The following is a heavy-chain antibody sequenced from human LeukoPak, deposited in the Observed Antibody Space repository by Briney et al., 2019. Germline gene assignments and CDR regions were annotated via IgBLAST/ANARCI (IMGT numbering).Heavy chain of an antibody. CDR1: GFTFDDYG. CDR2: ISGSGGST. CDR3: TTDGVGVEGATYDN. J-gene: IGHJ4*02. D-gene: IGHD1-26*01. V-gene: IGHV3-23*01. Sequence: GGSLRLSCAASGFTFDDYGMSWVRQAPGKGLEWVSAISGSGGSTYYADSVKGRFTISRDKSKNTLYLQMNSLKTEDTAVYYCTTDGVGVEGATYDNWGQGTLVSVSS.